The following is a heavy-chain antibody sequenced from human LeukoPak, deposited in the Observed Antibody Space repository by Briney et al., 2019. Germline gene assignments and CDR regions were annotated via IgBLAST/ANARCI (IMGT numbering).Heavy chain of an antibody. Sequence: SETLSLTCTVSGGSISSYYWSWIRQPPGKGLEWIGYIYYSGSTNYNPSLKSRATISVDTSKNQFSLKLSSVTAADTAVYYCAREGYSYGYGYYYYYMDVWGKGTTVTVSS. CDR3: AREGYSYGYGYYYYYMDV. D-gene: IGHD5-18*01. J-gene: IGHJ6*03. V-gene: IGHV4-59*01. CDR2: IYYSGST. CDR1: GGSISSYY.